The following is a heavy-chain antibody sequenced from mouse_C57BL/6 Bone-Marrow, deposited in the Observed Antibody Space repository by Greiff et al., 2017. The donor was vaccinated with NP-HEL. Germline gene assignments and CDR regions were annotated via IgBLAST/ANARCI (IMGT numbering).Heavy chain of an antibody. CDR2: IYPGGGYT. CDR1: GYTFTNYW. CDR3: ARLRRESFDY. V-gene: IGHV1-63*01. D-gene: IGHD1-2*01. Sequence: QVQLQQSGAELVRPVTSVKMSCKASGYTFTNYWIGWAKQRPGHGLEWIGDIYPGGGYTNYNEKFKGKATLTADKSSSTAYMQFSSLTSEDSAIYYCARLRRESFDYWGQGTTLTVSS. J-gene: IGHJ2*01.